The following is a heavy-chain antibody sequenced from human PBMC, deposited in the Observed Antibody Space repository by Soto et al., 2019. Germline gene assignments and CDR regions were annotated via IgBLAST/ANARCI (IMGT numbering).Heavy chain of an antibody. Sequence: SGGSLRLSCAASGFTFSSYAMHWVRQAPGKGLEWVAVISYDGSNKYYADSVKGRFTISRDNSKNTLYLQMNSLRAEDTAVYYCARDLVPMLRYRGYYYYGMDVWGQGTTVTVS. CDR2: ISYDGSNK. CDR1: GFTFSSYA. V-gene: IGHV3-30-3*01. D-gene: IGHD6-6*01. J-gene: IGHJ6*02. CDR3: ARDLVPMLRYRGYYYYGMDV.